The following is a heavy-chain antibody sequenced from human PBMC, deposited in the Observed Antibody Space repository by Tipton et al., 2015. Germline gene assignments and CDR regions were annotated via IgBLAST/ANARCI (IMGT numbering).Heavy chain of an antibody. J-gene: IGHJ4*02. V-gene: IGHV4-34*01. Sequence: TLSLTCAVSGESFSKYYWSWIRQSPGKGLEWIGEINDSGKSNYNPSLKSRVTISVDTSKNQFSLKLRSMTAADTAVYYCARGRDIVLLLYASYFFDNWGQGTLVTVSS. CDR1: GESFSKYY. CDR2: INDSGKS. CDR3: ARGRDIVLLLYASYFFDN. D-gene: IGHD2-8*01.